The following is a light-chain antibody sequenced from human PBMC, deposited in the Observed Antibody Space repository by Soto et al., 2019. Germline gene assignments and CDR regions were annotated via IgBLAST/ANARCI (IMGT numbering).Light chain of an antibody. Sequence: QSALTQPASVSGSPGQSIAISYTGTSSDVGSSNLLSWYQQYPGKAPKLIIYEGNRRPSGISGRFSGSMSGNTASLTISGLQAEDEAEYYCCSFARAYTSYVFGTGTKVTVL. CDR1: SSDVGSSNL. CDR3: CSFARAYTSYV. CDR2: EGN. J-gene: IGLJ1*01. V-gene: IGLV2-23*01.